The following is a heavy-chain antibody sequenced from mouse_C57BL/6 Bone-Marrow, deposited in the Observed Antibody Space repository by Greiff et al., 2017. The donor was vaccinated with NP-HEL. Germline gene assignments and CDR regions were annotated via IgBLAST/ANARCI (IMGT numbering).Heavy chain of an antibody. V-gene: IGHV1-82*01. J-gene: IGHJ1*03. D-gene: IGHD2-4*01. Sequence: VQLVESGPELVKPGASVKISCKASGYAFSSSWMNWVKQRPGKGLEWIGRIYPGDGDTNYNGKFKGKATLTADKSSSTAYMQLSSLTSEDSAVYFCARSYYDYDGWYFDVWGTGTTVTVSS. CDR3: ARSYYDYDGWYFDV. CDR1: GYAFSSSW. CDR2: IYPGDGDT.